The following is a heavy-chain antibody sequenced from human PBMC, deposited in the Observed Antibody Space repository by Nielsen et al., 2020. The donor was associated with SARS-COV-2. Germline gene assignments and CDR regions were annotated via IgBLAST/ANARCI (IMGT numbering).Heavy chain of an antibody. Sequence: SLKISCAASGFTFDDYAMHWVRQAPGKGLEWVSGISWNSGSIGYADSVKGRFTISRDNAKNSLYLQMNSLRAEDTAVYYCARDLAHGAFDIWGQGTMVTVSS. CDR1: GFTFDDYA. V-gene: IGHV3-9*01. CDR2: ISWNSGSI. CDR3: ARDLAHGAFDI. J-gene: IGHJ3*02. D-gene: IGHD3/OR15-3a*01.